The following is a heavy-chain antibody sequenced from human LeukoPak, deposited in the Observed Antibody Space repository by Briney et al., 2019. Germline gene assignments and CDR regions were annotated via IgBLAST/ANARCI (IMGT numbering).Heavy chain of an antibody. CDR1: GFTVTSNY. D-gene: IGHD6-19*01. CDR3: ARGRGWLAYYYYMDV. CDR2: IYSDGST. J-gene: IGHJ6*03. Sequence: PGGSLRLSCAASGFTVTSNYMSWVRQAPGKGLDWVSVIYSDGSTYYADSVKGRFAISRDNSQNTLYLQMNSLRAEDTAVYYCARGRGWLAYYYYMDVWGKGTTVTVSS. V-gene: IGHV3-53*05.